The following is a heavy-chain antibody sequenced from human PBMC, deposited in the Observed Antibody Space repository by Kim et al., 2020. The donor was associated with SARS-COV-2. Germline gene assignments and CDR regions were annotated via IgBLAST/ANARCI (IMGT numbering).Heavy chain of an antibody. Sequence: DGSNKNYADSVKGRFTISRDNSKNTLYLQMNSLRAEDTAVYYCATAMSAYWGQGTLVTVSS. V-gene: IGHV3-30*02. D-gene: IGHD3-3*01. J-gene: IGHJ4*02. CDR3: ATAMSAY. CDR2: DGSNK.